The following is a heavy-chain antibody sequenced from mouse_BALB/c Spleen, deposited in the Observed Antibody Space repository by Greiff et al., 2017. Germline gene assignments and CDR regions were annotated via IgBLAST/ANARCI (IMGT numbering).Heavy chain of an antibody. J-gene: IGHJ1*01. CDR3: ARDYGSSSYWYFDV. CDR2: IDPSDSET. Sequence: QVQLQQSGAELVKPGAPVKLSCKASGYTFTSYWMNWVKQRPGRGLEWIGRIDPSDSETHYNQKFKDKATLTVDKSSSTAYIQLSSLTSEDSAVYYCARDYGSSSYWYFDVWGAGTTVTVSS. CDR1: GYTFTSYW. V-gene: IGHV1-69*02. D-gene: IGHD1-1*01.